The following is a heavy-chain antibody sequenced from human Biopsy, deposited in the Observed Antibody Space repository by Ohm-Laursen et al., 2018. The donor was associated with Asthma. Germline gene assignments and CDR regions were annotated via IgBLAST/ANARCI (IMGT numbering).Heavy chain of an antibody. D-gene: IGHD3-10*01. V-gene: IGHV3-30*18. CDR1: GFAFGNYA. CDR2: ISYDGREK. Sequence: SLRLSCAASGFAFGNYAMYWVRQAPGRGPEWVALISYDGREKGYVDSVKGRFTISRDNFRNTLYVEMSSLRPEDSATYYCAKDRFDGSVTSHYYYYGIDVWGQGAAVTVSS. J-gene: IGHJ6*02. CDR3: AKDRFDGSVTSHYYYYGIDV.